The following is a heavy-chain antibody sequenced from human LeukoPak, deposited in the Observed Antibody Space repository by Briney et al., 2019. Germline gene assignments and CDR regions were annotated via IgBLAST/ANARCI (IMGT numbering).Heavy chain of an antibody. CDR1: GFTVSSNS. J-gene: IGHJ3*02. D-gene: IGHD1-26*01. Sequence: GGSLRLSCTVSGFTVSSNSMSWVRQAPGKGLEWVSFIYSDNTHYSDSVKGRFTISRDNAKNSLYLQMNSLRAEDTAVYYCARDPKWELPQDAFDIWGQGTMVTVSS. V-gene: IGHV3-53*01. CDR3: ARDPKWELPQDAFDI. CDR2: IYSDNT.